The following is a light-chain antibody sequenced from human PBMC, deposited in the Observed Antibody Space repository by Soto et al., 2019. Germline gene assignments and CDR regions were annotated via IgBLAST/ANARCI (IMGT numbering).Light chain of an antibody. J-gene: IGKJ1*01. CDR2: GAS. V-gene: IGKV3-15*01. CDR3: QQYNNWPWT. Sequence: EIVMTQSPATLSVSPGERAPLSCRARQSISDTLAWYQQKPGQAPRLLIHGASTRATGSPARFSGSGSGTDFTLTISSLQSEDFAVYYCQQYNNWPWTFGQGTKVDI. CDR1: QSISDT.